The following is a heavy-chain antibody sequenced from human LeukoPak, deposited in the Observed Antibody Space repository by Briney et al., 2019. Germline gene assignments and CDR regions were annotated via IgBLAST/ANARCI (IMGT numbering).Heavy chain of an antibody. CDR1: GYTLSSYS. D-gene: IGHD3-16*01. CDR2: IISSSRYI. Sequence: GGSLRLSRASSGYTLSSYSMNWVPPAPGKGRECVSSIISSSRYIYYTDSVKGRYTISRDNAKNSLYLQMNSLRAEDTAVYYCARSAPGEDAFDIWGQGTMVTVYS. J-gene: IGHJ3*02. V-gene: IGHV3-21*01. CDR3: ARSAPGEDAFDI.